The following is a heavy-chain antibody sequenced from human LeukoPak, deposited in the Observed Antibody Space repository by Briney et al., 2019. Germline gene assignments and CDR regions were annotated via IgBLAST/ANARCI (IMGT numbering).Heavy chain of an antibody. CDR1: GGSISSYY. D-gene: IGHD6-13*01. J-gene: IGHJ6*03. CDR2: IYYSGST. CDR3: YGSAAAGTAFRVYYYYYMDV. V-gene: IGHV4-59*08. Sequence: SETLSLTCTVSGGSISSYYWSWIRQPPGKGLEWIGYIYYSGSTNYNPSLKSRVTISVDTSKNQFSLKLSSVTAADTAVYYCYGSAAAGTAFRVYYYYYMDVWGKGTTVTVSS.